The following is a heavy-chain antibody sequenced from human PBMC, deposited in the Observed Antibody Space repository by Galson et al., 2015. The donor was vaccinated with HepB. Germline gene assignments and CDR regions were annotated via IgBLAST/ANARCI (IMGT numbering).Heavy chain of an antibody. D-gene: IGHD2-15*01. CDR1: GGTFNSYT. Sequence: SVKVSCKASGGTFNSYTITWVRQAPGQGLEWMGRIIIPLRGITSYAQKVQGRVTITADKSTSTSYMELSGLRSDDTAVYYCAREEYRNPRYCSRGTTCFSYMDDWGQGTTVTVSS. CDR3: AREEYRNPRYCSRGTTCFSYMDD. J-gene: IGHJ6*02. V-gene: IGHV1-69*04. CDR2: IIIPLRGIT.